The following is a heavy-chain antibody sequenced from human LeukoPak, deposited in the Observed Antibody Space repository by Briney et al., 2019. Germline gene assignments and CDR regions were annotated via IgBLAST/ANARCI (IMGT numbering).Heavy chain of an antibody. J-gene: IGHJ5*02. D-gene: IGHD2-15*01. CDR2: IKQDGSEK. CDR3: AKDRVSPGFNWFDP. Sequence: GGSLRLSCAASGFTFSSYWMSWVRQAPGKGLEWVANIKQDGSEKYYVDSVKGRFTISRDNAKNSLYLQMNSLRTEDTAVYYCAKDRVSPGFNWFDPWGQGTLVTVSS. V-gene: IGHV3-7*03. CDR1: GFTFSSYW.